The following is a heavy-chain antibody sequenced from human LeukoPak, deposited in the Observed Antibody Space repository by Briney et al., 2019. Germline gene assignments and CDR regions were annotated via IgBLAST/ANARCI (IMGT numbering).Heavy chain of an antibody. Sequence: GGSLRLSCAASGLIVSGNYMGWVRQAPGKGLKWVSVIHSSGKTNYADSVQGRFTISRDNSKNTLYLQMNSLGAEDTAVYYCARRGQYGDYRYFDLWGRGTLVTVSS. D-gene: IGHD4-17*01. CDR2: IHSSGKT. J-gene: IGHJ2*01. CDR1: GLIVSGNY. V-gene: IGHV3-53*01. CDR3: ARRGQYGDYRYFDL.